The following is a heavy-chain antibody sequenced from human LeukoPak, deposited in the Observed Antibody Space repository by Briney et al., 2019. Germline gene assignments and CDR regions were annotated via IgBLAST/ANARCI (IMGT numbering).Heavy chain of an antibody. D-gene: IGHD5-12*01. J-gene: IGHJ4*02. V-gene: IGHV1-2*02. Sequence: VASVKVSCKASGYTFTGYYMHWVRQAPGQGLEWMGWINPNSGGTNYAQKFQGRVTMTRDTSISTAYMELSRLRTDDTAVYYCARTLQRGYDPTIDYWGQGNLVTVSS. CDR1: GYTFTGYY. CDR3: ARTLQRGYDPTIDY. CDR2: INPNSGGT.